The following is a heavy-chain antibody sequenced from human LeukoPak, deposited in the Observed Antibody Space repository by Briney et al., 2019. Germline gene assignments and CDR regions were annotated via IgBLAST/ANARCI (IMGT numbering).Heavy chain of an antibody. J-gene: IGHJ4*02. CDR2: IYYSGST. Sequence: SETLSLTCTVSGGSISSSSYYWGWIRQPPGKGLEWIGSIYYSGSTYYNPSLKSRVTISVDTSKNQFSLKLSSVTPEDTAVYYCARDRGYNWNDRVGGFDYWGQGTLVTVSS. CDR3: ARDRGYNWNDRVGGFDY. CDR1: GGSISSSSYY. V-gene: IGHV4-39*07. D-gene: IGHD1-1*01.